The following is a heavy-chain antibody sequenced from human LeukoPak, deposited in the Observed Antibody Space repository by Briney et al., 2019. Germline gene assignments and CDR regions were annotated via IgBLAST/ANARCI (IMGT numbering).Heavy chain of an antibody. V-gene: IGHV3-64*01. CDR3: ARARLVVTGMDV. CDR2: ISSNGGST. J-gene: IGHJ3*01. D-gene: IGHD3-22*01. CDR1: GFIFSNYA. Sequence: PGGSLRLSCAASGFIFSNYAIHWVRQAPGKGLEYVSVISSNGGSTYYANSVKGRFTISRDNSKNTLYLQMGSLRAEDMAVYYCARARLVVTGMDVWGQGTMVTVSS.